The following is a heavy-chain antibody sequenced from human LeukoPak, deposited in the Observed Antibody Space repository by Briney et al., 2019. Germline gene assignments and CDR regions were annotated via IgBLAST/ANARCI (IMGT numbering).Heavy chain of an antibody. D-gene: IGHD3-22*01. V-gene: IGHV1-69*05. Sequence: SVKVSCKASGGTFSSYAISWVRQAPGQGLEWMGRIIPIFGTANYAQKFQGRVTITTDESTSTAYMELSSLRSEDTAVYYCARGGYYDSSGYYGSDYWGQGTLVTVSS. CDR2: IIPIFGTA. CDR1: GGTFSSYA. J-gene: IGHJ4*02. CDR3: ARGGYYDSSGYYGSDY.